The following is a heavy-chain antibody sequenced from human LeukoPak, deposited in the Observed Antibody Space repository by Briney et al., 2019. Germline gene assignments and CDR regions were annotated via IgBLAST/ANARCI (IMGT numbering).Heavy chain of an antibody. V-gene: IGHV3-74*01. CDR3: AKGHYYGSGSLDY. J-gene: IGHJ4*02. CDR2: IASDGSST. CDR1: GFTFSSYW. D-gene: IGHD3-10*01. Sequence: GGSLRLSCAASGFTFSSYWMNWVRQAPGKGLVWVSRIASDGSSTTYADSVKGRFSISRDNAKNTLYLQMNSLRVEDTAVYYCAKGHYYGSGSLDYWGQGTLVTVSS.